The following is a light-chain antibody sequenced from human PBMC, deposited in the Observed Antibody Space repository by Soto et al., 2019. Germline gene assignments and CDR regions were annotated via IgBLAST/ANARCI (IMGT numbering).Light chain of an antibody. CDR1: QSIRSIH. CDR3: QHYDSSPVI. V-gene: IGKV3-20*01. J-gene: IGKJ4*01. Sequence: EIVLTQSPGTPSLSPGERATLSCRASQSIRSIHLAWYQQKPGQAPRLLIYGASRRAIGIPDRFSGSGSGTDFTLTISRLEPEDFALYYCQHYDSSPVIFGGGTKVEI. CDR2: GAS.